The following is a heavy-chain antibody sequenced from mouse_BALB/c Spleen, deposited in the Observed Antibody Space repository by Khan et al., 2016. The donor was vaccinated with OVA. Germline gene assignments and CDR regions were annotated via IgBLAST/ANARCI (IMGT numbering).Heavy chain of an antibody. CDR2: IYPGNSDT. D-gene: IGHD2-4*01. CDR3: ARSYDSFYFDY. V-gene: IGHV1-5*01. Sequence: VRLQQSGTVLARPGASVKISCKASGYSFTNYWMHWVQQRPGQVLEWIGTIYPGNSDTRYNQKFKDKANLTAVTSASTAYMDLSSLTSEDSAVYYCARSYDSFYFDYWGQGSTLTVSS. CDR1: GYSFTNYW. J-gene: IGHJ2*01.